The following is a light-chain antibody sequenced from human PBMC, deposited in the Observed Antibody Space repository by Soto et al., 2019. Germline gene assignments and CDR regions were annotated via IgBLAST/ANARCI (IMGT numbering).Light chain of an antibody. CDR1: SSDVGGYNF. V-gene: IGLV2-8*01. CDR2: EVS. CDR3: SSYGGSNNYV. Sequence: QSVLTQPPSASGSPGQSVTISCTGTSSDVGGYNFVSWYQQHPGKAPKLMIFEVSKRPSGVPDRFSASKSGNTASLTVSGLQAEDEADYYCSSYGGSNNYVFGTGTKVTVL. J-gene: IGLJ1*01.